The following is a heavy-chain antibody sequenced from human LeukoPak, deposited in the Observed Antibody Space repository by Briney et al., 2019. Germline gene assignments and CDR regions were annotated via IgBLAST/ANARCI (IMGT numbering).Heavy chain of an antibody. CDR1: GFTFSAYN. Sequence: GGSLRLSCAASGFTFSAYNMNWVRRTPGKGLEWVSSITTSSSYMFYADSVRGRFTISRDNAENSLYLQMNSLRDEDTAVYYCAELGITMIGGVWGKGTTVTISS. CDR3: AELGITMIGGV. D-gene: IGHD3-10*02. CDR2: ITTSSSYM. V-gene: IGHV3-21*01. J-gene: IGHJ6*04.